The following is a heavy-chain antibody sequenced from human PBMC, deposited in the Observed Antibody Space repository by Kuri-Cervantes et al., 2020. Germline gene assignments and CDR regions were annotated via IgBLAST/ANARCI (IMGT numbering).Heavy chain of an antibody. CDR1: GGSFSGYY. CDR2: IYYSGST. CDR3: AKEVRGSPVQGGNDY. D-gene: IGHD3-10*01. V-gene: IGHV4-34*09. Sequence: SETLSLTCAVYGGSFSGYYWSWIRQPPGKGLEWIGYIYYSGSTYYNPSLKSRVTISVDTSKNQFSLKLSSVTAEDTAVYYCAKEVRGSPVQGGNDYWGQGTLVTVSS. J-gene: IGHJ4*02.